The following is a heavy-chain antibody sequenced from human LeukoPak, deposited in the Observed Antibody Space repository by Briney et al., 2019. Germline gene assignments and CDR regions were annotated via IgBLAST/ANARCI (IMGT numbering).Heavy chain of an antibody. J-gene: IGHJ3*02. CDR1: GFTFDDYA. Sequence: PGGSLRLSCAASGFTFDDYAMHWVRQAPGKGLEWVSGISWNSGSIGYADSVKGRFTISRDSAKNSLYLQMNSLRAEDTALYYCAKGGRHIVVVTAIRDAFDIWGQGTMVTVSS. CDR2: ISWNSGSI. D-gene: IGHD2-21*02. CDR3: AKGGRHIVVVTAIRDAFDI. V-gene: IGHV3-9*01.